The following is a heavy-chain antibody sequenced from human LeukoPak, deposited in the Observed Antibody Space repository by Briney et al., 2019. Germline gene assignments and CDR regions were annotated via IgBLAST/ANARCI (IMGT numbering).Heavy chain of an antibody. Sequence: PGGSLRLSCAASGFSFSSYGMHWVRQAPGKGLEWVAVISYDGSNKYYADSVKGRFTISRDNSKNTLYLQMNSLRAEDTAVYYCARAAHARSGEYQLLPFDYWGQGTLVTVSS. J-gene: IGHJ4*02. V-gene: IGHV3-30*03. CDR2: ISYDGSNK. D-gene: IGHD2-2*01. CDR1: GFSFSSYG. CDR3: ARAAHARSGEYQLLPFDY.